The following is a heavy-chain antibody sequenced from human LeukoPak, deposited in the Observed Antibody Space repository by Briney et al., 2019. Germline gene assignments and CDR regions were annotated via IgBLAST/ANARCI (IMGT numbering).Heavy chain of an antibody. D-gene: IGHD5-18*01. CDR1: VASISNYY. Sequence: SETLSLTCAVSVASISNYYWSWVRQAPGKGLEWVGYISTSGSTNYNPSLKSRVSISLDTSNNRFSLNLNFVTAADTAVYFCASPRTSYRYTFDYWGPGALVTVSS. CDR3: ASPRTSYRYTFDY. CDR2: ISTSGST. J-gene: IGHJ4*02. V-gene: IGHV4-4*09.